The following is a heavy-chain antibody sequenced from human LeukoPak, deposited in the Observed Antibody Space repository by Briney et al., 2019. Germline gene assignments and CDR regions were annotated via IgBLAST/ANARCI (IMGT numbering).Heavy chain of an antibody. CDR3: ARHQAGDY. CDR1: GYSFSSYW. V-gene: IGHV5-51*01. Sequence: GESLKISCKGSGYSFSSYWIAWVRQMPGKGLEWMGIIYPGDSDTRYSPSFQGQVTISADKSTSTAYLQWSSLRVSDTAMYYCARHQAGDYWGQGTVVNVSP. J-gene: IGHJ4*02. D-gene: IGHD6-13*01. CDR2: IYPGDSDT.